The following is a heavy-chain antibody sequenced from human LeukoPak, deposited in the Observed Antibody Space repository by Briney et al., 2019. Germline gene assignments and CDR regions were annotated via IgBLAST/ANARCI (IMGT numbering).Heavy chain of an antibody. V-gene: IGHV3-30*02. CDR1: GFTFSSYG. CDR2: IWYDERNK. CDR3: AKGKDSGSGYLCIDY. J-gene: IGHJ4*02. Sequence: GGSLTLSCPACGFTFSSYGMHGVRQAPGKGLEWVACIWYDERNKYSGDSVKGRFAISRDNSKNTLYLQMNSQRVEDTTVYYCAKGKDSGSGYLCIDYWGQGTLVTVSS. D-gene: IGHD3-10*01.